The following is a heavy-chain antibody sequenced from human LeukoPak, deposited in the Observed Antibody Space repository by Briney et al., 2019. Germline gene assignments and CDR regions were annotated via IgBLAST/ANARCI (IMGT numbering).Heavy chain of an antibody. J-gene: IGHJ4*02. CDR1: GFTFSRYS. CDR2: ISGSGGST. V-gene: IGHV3-23*01. Sequence: GGSLRLSCAASGFTFSRYSMNWVRQVPGKGLEWVSSISGSGGSTYYADSVKGRFTISRDNSKNTLYLQMNSLRAEDTAVYYCAKDQSSGWYPHWGQGTLVTVSS. CDR3: AKDQSSGWYPH. D-gene: IGHD6-19*01.